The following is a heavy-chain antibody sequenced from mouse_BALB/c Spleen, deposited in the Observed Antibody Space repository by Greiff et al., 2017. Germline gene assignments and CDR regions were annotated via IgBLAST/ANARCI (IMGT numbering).Heavy chain of an antibody. Sequence: EVHLVESGGGLVKPGGSLKLSCAASGFAFSSYDMSWVRQTPEKRLEWVAYISSGGGSTYYPDTVKGRFTISRDNAKNTLYLQMSSLKSEDTAMYYCARQAYYYGSIFYFDYWGQGTTLTVSS. CDR2: ISSGGGST. CDR3: ARQAYYYGSIFYFDY. CDR1: GFAFSSYD. D-gene: IGHD1-1*01. J-gene: IGHJ2*01. V-gene: IGHV5-12-1*01.